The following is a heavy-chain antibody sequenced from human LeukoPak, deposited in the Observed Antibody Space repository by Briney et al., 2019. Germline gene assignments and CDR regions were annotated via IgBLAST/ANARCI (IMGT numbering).Heavy chain of an antibody. Sequence: SETLSLTCAVSGYSISNGYYWGWIRQPPGKGLEWIGTVSYSGTTNYHPSLRSRVTISADKSKNQFSLKLTSVTAADTAVYYCLRDIVPSHPGYWGQGTLVTVSS. CDR3: LRDIVPSHPGY. J-gene: IGHJ4*02. V-gene: IGHV4-38-2*01. CDR2: VSYSGTT. D-gene: IGHD2-15*01. CDR1: GYSISNGYY.